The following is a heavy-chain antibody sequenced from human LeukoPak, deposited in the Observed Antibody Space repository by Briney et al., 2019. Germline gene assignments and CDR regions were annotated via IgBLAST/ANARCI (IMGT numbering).Heavy chain of an antibody. CDR1: GGSISSSSYY. J-gene: IGHJ5*02. Sequence: SETLSLTCTVSGGSISSSSYYWSWIRQPPGKGLEWIGYIYYSGSTNYNPSLKSRVTISVDTSKNQFSLKLSSVTAADTAVYYCARTPQPYLNWFDPWGQGTLVTASS. V-gene: IGHV4-61*01. CDR3: ARTPQPYLNWFDP. CDR2: IYYSGST. D-gene: IGHD2-2*01.